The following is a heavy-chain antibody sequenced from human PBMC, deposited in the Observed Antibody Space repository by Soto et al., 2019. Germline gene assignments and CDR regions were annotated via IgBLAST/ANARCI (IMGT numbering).Heavy chain of an antibody. CDR3: AAGWNSDY. D-gene: IGHD1-1*01. V-gene: IGHV1-46*01. Sequence: QVHLVQSGAEVKKPGASVKVSCKASGHTFTSYYIHWVRQAPGQGLEWMGIINPTGGSTTYAQKFQGRVNMTRDTSTSTVYMELSSLRSEDTAVYYCAAGWNSDYWGQGTLVTVSS. CDR2: INPTGGST. CDR1: GHTFTSYY. J-gene: IGHJ4*02.